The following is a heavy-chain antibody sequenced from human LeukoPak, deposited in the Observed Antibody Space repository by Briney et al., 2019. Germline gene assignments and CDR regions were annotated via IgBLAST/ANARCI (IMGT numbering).Heavy chain of an antibody. J-gene: IGHJ4*02. V-gene: IGHV1-69*13. CDR3: ARADIVGATWDY. D-gene: IGHD1-26*01. CDR2: IIPIFSTA. Sequence: ASVKVSCKASGGTFSSYAISWVRQAPGQGLEWMGGIIPIFSTANYAQEFQGRVTITADESTSTAYMELSSLRSEDTAVYYCARADIVGATWDYWGQGTLVTVSS. CDR1: GGTFSSYA.